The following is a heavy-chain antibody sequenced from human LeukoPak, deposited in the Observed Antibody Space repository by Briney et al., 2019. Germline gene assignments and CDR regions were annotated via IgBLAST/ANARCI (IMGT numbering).Heavy chain of an antibody. Sequence: SVKLSCKASGGTFSSYAISWVRQAPGQGLEWMGGIIPIFGTANYAQKFQGRLTITADESTSTAYMELSSLRSEDTAVYYCATAHSSGWYRPYYFDYWGQGTLVTVSS. CDR3: ATAHSSGWYRPYYFDY. CDR1: GGTFSSYA. D-gene: IGHD6-19*01. CDR2: IIPIFGTA. J-gene: IGHJ4*02. V-gene: IGHV1-69*13.